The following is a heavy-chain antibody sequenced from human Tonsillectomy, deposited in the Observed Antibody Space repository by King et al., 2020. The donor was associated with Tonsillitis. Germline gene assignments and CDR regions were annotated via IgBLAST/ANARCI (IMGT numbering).Heavy chain of an antibody. D-gene: IGHD3-9*01. Sequence: VQLVESGGGLVQPGGSLRLSCAASGFTFSSYWMHWVRQAPGKGLVWVSRINSDGSSTSYADSVKGRFTISRDNAKNTLYLQMNSLRAEDTAEYYCARDLPRYYNILTGYERNYYYYGMDVWGQGTTVTVSS. CDR1: GFTFSSYW. J-gene: IGHJ6*02. V-gene: IGHV3-74*01. CDR3: ARDLPRYYNILTGYERNYYYYGMDV. CDR2: INSDGSST.